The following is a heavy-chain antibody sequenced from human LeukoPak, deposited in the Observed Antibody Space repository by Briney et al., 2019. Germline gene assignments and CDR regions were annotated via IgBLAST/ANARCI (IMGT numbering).Heavy chain of an antibody. V-gene: IGHV3-21*01. J-gene: IGHJ4*02. CDR1: GFTFSSYS. CDR2: ISSSSSYI. D-gene: IGHD3-22*01. Sequence: GGSLRLSCAASGFTFSSYSMNWVRQAPGKGLEWVSSISSSSSYIYYADSVKSRFTISRDNAKNSLYLQMNSLRAEDTAVYYCATSYDSSGYYPTYYFDYWGQGTLVTVSS. CDR3: ATSYDSSGYYPTYYFDY.